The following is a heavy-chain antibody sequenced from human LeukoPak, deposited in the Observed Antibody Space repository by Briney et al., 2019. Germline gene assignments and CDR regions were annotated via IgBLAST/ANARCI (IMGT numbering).Heavy chain of an antibody. D-gene: IGHD3-10*01. V-gene: IGHV4-38-2*02. J-gene: IGHJ5*02. CDR3: ARHLSRVRFGELLFQANWFDP. CDR1: GYSISSGYY. CDR2: IYYSGST. Sequence: PSETLSLTCTVSGYSISSGYYWGWIRQPPGKGLEWIGSIYYSGSTYYNPSLKSRVTISVDTSKNQFSLKLSSVTAADTAVYYCARHLSRVRFGELLFQANWFDPWGQGTLVTVSS.